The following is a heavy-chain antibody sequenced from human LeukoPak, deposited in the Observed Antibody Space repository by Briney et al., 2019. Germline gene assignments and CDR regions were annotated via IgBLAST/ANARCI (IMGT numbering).Heavy chain of an antibody. J-gene: IGHJ4*02. V-gene: IGHV3-33*01. CDR2: IWYDGSNK. CDR3: ARSLGQLLSPPDY. CDR1: GFTFSSYG. D-gene: IGHD2-2*01. Sequence: PGGSLRLSCAASGFTFSSYGMHWVRQAPGKGLEWVAVIWYDGSNKYYADSVKGRFTISRDNSKNTPYLQMNSLRAEDTAVYYCARSLGQLLSPPDYWGQGTLVTVSS.